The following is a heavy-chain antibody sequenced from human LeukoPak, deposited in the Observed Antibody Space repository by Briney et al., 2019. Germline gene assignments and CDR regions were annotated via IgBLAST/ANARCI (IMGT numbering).Heavy chain of an antibody. CDR3: ARAPYYSHVEFYFDY. CDR2: INHSGST. J-gene: IGHJ4*02. CDR1: GGSFSGYY. V-gene: IGHV4-34*01. D-gene: IGHD3-22*01. Sequence: SETLSLTCAVYGGSFSGYYWSWIRQPPGKGLEWIGEINHSGSTNYNPSLKSRVTISVDTSKNQFSLKLSSVTAADTAVYYCARAPYYSHVEFYFDYWGQGTLVTVSS.